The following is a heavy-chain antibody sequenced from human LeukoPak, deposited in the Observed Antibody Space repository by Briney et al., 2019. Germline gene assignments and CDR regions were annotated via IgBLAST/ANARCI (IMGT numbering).Heavy chain of an antibody. CDR3: ARGKSVGATMINYFDY. Sequence: SETLSLTCAVYGGSFSGYYWSWIRQPPGKGLEWIGEINHSGSTNYNPSLKSRVTISVDTSKNQFSLKLSSVTAADTAVYYCARGKSVGATMINYFDYWGQGTLVTVSS. CDR1: GGSFSGYY. V-gene: IGHV4-34*01. J-gene: IGHJ4*02. CDR2: INHSGST. D-gene: IGHD1-26*01.